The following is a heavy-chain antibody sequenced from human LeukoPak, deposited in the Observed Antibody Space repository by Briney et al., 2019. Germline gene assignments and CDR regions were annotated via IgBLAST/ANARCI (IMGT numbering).Heavy chain of an antibody. CDR1: GYTFTSYG. CDR3: ARGSKGYSSTWPQAEFDY. Sequence: ASVKVSCKASGYTFTSYGISWVRQAPGQGFEWMGWISAYNGNTNYAQKFQGRVTMTTDTSTSTAYMELNNLRSDDTAVYYCARGSKGYSSTWPQAEFDYWGQGTLVTVSS. CDR2: ISAYNGNT. V-gene: IGHV1-18*01. J-gene: IGHJ4*02. D-gene: IGHD6-13*01.